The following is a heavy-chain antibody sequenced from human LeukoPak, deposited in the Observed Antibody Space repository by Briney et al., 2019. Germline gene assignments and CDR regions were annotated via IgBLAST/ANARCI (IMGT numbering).Heavy chain of an antibody. D-gene: IGHD1-7*01. Sequence: PGGSLRLSCAASGFAFSRYTVNWVRQAPGKGLEWVSSISSASTYIYYGESVKGRFTISRDNAKNSLYLQMHSLRAEDTAVYYCXXDGPGTGTTSYIDYWGQGTLVTVSS. CDR3: XXDGPGTGTTSYIDY. J-gene: IGHJ4*02. V-gene: IGHV3-21*01. CDR1: GFAFSRYT. CDR2: ISSASTYI.